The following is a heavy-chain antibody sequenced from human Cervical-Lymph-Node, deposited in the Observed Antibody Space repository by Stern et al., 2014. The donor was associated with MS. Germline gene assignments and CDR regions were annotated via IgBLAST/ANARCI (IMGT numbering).Heavy chain of an antibody. CDR3: ARRDYYVTSTYYDDAFDI. Sequence: QLQLQESGPGLVKASETLSLTCTVSGGSISTYYWTWIRQPPGKGLEWIGEISYSGDTNYNPSLKSRVTLSVDTSKNQFSLKLSSVTAADTAVYYCARRDYYVTSTYYDDAFDIWGQGTMVTVSS. J-gene: IGHJ3*02. V-gene: IGHV4-59*01. CDR2: ISYSGDT. D-gene: IGHD3-22*01. CDR1: GGSISTYY.